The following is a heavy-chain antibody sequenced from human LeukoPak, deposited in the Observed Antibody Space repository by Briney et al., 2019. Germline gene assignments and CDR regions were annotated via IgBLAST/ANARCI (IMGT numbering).Heavy chain of an antibody. Sequence: PSETPSLTCAVYGGSFSGYYWSWIRQPPGKGLEWIGEINHSGSTNYNPSLKSRVTISVDTSKNQFSLKLSSVTAADTAVYYCARGAWYYYDSSGYIDYWGQGTLVTVSS. CDR1: GGSFSGYY. J-gene: IGHJ4*02. V-gene: IGHV4-34*01. CDR2: INHSGST. D-gene: IGHD3-22*01. CDR3: ARGAWYYYDSSGYIDY.